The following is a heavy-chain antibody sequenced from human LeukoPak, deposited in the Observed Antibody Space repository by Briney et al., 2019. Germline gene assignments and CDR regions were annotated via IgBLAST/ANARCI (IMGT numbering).Heavy chain of an antibody. Sequence: PGGSLRLSSAASGFTFDDYAMHWVRQAPGKGLEWVSGISWNSGSIGYADSVKGRFTISRDNAKNSLYLQMNSLRAEDTALYYCAKASKPYCSSTSCYSYYDILTGLLGVDHDAFDIWGQGTMVTVSS. D-gene: IGHD2-2*01. CDR3: AKASKPYCSSTSCYSYYDILTGLLGVDHDAFDI. J-gene: IGHJ3*02. V-gene: IGHV3-9*01. CDR2: ISWNSGSI. CDR1: GFTFDDYA.